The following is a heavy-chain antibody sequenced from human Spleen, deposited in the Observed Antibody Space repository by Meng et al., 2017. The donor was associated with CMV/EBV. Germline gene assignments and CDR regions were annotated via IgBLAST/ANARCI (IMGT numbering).Heavy chain of an antibody. CDR3: ARRTTQLFMDV. D-gene: IGHD2-15*01. J-gene: IGHJ6*02. V-gene: IGHV1-2*02. Sequence: ASVKVSCKASGYTFIGYYIHWVRQAPGQGLEWMGWIHPNSGGTDYAQKFQGRVTMTRDTSISTAYMELSSLRSDDTAVYYCARRTTQLFMDVWGQGTTVTVSS. CDR1: GYTFIGYY. CDR2: IHPNSGGT.